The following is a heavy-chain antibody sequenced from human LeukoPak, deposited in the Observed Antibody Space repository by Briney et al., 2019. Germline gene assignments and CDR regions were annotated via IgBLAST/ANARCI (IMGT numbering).Heavy chain of an antibody. D-gene: IGHD6-13*01. V-gene: IGHV4-39*01. Sequence: SETLSLTCTVSGGSISSSSYYWGWIRQPPGKGLEWIGSNYYSGSTYYNPSLKSRVTISVDTSKNQFSLKLSSVTAADTAVYYCASLAAAGPIDYWGQGTLVTVSS. J-gene: IGHJ4*02. CDR1: GGSISSSSYY. CDR2: NYYSGST. CDR3: ASLAAAGPIDY.